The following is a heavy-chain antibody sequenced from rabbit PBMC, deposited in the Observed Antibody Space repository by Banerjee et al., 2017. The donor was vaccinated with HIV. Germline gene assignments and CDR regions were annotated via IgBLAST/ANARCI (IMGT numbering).Heavy chain of an antibody. Sequence: QEQLEESGGDLVKPGASLTLTCKASGFTLSSYWMYWVRQAPGKGLEWIGTINSDSSGSTWYASWAKGRFTISKTSSTTVTLQMTSLTAADTATYFCARNLCHNDDLWGPGTLVTVS. CDR1: GFTLSSYW. J-gene: IGHJ4*01. CDR3: ARNLCHNDDL. V-gene: IGHV1S45*01. CDR2: INSDSSGST. D-gene: IGHD3-3*01.